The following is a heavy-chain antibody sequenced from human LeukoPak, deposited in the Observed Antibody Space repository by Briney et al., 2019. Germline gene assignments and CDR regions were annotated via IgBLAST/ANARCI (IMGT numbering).Heavy chain of an antibody. Sequence: GGSLRLSCAASGFTFSSYGMHWVRQAPGKGLEWVAVIWYDGSNKYYADSVKGRFTSSRDNAKNSLYLQMNSLRVEDTAVYYCASPLGDSVFYWGQGTLVTVSS. CDR2: IWYDGSNK. J-gene: IGHJ4*02. D-gene: IGHD4-17*01. CDR3: ASPLGDSVFY. CDR1: GFTFSSYG. V-gene: IGHV3-33*03.